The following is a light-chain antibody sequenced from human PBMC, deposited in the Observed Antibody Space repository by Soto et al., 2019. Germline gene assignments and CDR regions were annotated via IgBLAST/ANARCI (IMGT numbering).Light chain of an antibody. V-gene: IGKV3-11*01. CDR3: QQRSNWYT. CDR1: QSVSSY. CDR2: DAS. J-gene: IGKJ2*01. Sequence: EIVLTQSPATLSLSPGERATLSCRAGQSVSSYLAWYQQKPGQAPRLLIYDASNRATGIPARFSGSGSGTDFTLTISSLEPEDFTVYYGQQRSNWYTFGQGTKLEIK.